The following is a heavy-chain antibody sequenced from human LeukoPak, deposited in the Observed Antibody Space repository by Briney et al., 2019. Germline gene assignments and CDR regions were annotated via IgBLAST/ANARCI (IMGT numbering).Heavy chain of an antibody. D-gene: IGHD2/OR15-2a*01. Sequence: GGSLRLSCAASGFTFSSYSMNWVRQAPGKGLEWVSSISSSSSYIYYADSVKGRFTISRDNAKNSLYLQMNSLRAGDTAVYYCARDLSEYYYYGMDVWGQGTTVTVSS. CDR2: ISSSSSYI. CDR1: GFTFSSYS. V-gene: IGHV3-21*01. CDR3: ARDLSEYYYYGMDV. J-gene: IGHJ6*02.